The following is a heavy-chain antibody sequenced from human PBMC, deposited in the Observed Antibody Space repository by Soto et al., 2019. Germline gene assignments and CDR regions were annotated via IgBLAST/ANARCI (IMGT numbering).Heavy chain of an antibody. V-gene: IGHV1-69*02. CDR3: ASSPAASSWFDP. CDR1: GGTFSSYT. J-gene: IGHJ5*02. CDR2: IIPILGIA. D-gene: IGHD2-2*01. Sequence: SVKVSCKASGGTFSSYTISWVRQAPGQGLEWMGRIIPILGIANYAQKFQGRVTITADKSTSTAYMELSGLRSEDTAVYYCASSPAASSWFDPWGQGTLVTVSS.